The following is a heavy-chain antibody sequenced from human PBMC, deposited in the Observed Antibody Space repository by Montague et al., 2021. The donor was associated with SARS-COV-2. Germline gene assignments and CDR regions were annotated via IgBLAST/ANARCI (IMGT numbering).Heavy chain of an antibody. D-gene: IGHD3-22*01. CDR3: ARGDYYDSTGYCDY. J-gene: IGHJ4*01. CDR1: GGSISSYY. V-gene: IGHV4-59*01. CDR2: IYYSGST. Sequence: SETLSLTCTVSGGSISSYYWSWIRQPPGKGLEWIGYIYYSGSTNXXPSLKSRVTISVDTSKNQFSLKVRSVTAADTAVYYCARGDYYDSTGYCDYWGQRTLVTVSS.